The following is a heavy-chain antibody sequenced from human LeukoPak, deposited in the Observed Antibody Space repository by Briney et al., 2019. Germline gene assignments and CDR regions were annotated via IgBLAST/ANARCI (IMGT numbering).Heavy chain of an antibody. J-gene: IGHJ4*02. CDR3: ARVQADLGYCSSTSCDEAYYFDY. D-gene: IGHD2-2*01. Sequence: GGSLRLSCAASGFTVSSNYMSWVRQAPGKGPEWVSVIYSGGSTYYADSVKGRFTISRDNSKNTLYLQMNSLRAEDTAVYYCARVQADLGYCSSTSCDEAYYFDYWGQGTLVTVSS. V-gene: IGHV3-66*02. CDR2: IYSGGST. CDR1: GFTVSSNY.